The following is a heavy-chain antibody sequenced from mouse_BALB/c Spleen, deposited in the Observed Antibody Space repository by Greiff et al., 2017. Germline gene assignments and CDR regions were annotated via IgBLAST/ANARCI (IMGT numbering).Heavy chain of an antibody. CDR3: ARDYYGYDAY. V-gene: IGHV5-6-5*01. D-gene: IGHD2-2*01. CDR1: GFTFSSYA. Sequence: EVQGVESGGGLVKPGGSLKLSCAASGFTFSSYAMSWVRQTPEKRLEWVASISSGGSTYYPDSVKGRFTISRDNARNILYLQMSSLRSEDTAMYYCARDYYGYDAYWGQGTLVAVAA. CDR2: ISSGGST. J-gene: IGHJ3*01.